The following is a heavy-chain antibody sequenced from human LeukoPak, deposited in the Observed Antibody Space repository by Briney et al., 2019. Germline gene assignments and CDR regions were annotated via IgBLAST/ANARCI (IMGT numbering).Heavy chain of an antibody. CDR1: GYTFTSYD. J-gene: IGHJ6*03. CDR3: ARGRQQQLVLYYYYYMDV. CDR2: MNPNSGNT. D-gene: IGHD6-13*01. V-gene: IGHV1-8*01. Sequence: ASVKVSCKASGYTFTSYDINWVRHATGQGLEWMGWMNPNSGNTGYAQKFQSRVNMTRNTSISTAYMELSSLRSEDTAVYYCARGRQQQLVLYYYYYMDVWGKGTTVTISS.